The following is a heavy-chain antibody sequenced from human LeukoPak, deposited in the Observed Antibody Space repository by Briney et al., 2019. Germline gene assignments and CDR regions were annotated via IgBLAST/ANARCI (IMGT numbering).Heavy chain of an antibody. Sequence: LAGGSLRLSCAASGFTFSSYVMNWVRQAPGEGLEWVSGISDSGGGTYYADSVKGRFTISRDNSKNTLYLQMNSLRAEDTAVCYCAKLPGRAADYWGQGTLVTVSS. V-gene: IGHV3-23*01. CDR2: ISDSGGGT. CDR3: AKLPGRAADY. J-gene: IGHJ4*02. CDR1: GFTFSSYV.